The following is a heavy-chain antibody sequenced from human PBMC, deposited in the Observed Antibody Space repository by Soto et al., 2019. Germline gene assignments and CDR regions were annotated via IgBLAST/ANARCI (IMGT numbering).Heavy chain of an antibody. CDR2: ISYDGSNK. J-gene: IGHJ4*02. V-gene: IGHV3-30*18. Sequence: GSLRLSCAASGFTFSSYGMHWVRQAPGKGLEWVAVISYDGSNKYYADSVKGRFTISRDNSKNTPYLQMNSLRAEDTAVYYCAKDQYYDFWSGSRICDYWGQGTLVTVSS. CDR3: AKDQYYDFWSGSRICDY. CDR1: GFTFSSYG. D-gene: IGHD3-3*01.